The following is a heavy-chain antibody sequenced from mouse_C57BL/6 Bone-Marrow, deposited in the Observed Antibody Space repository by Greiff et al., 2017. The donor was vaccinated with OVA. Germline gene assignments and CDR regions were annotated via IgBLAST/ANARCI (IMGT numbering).Heavy chain of an antibody. D-gene: IGHD6-1*01. CDR1: GYTFTSYW. J-gene: IGHJ4*01. CDR2: IYPGSSDT. V-gene: IGHV1-5*01. CDR3: TRDTTEGEAMDY. Sequence: VQLQHSGTVLARPGASVKMSCKTSGYTFTSYWMHWVKQRPGQGLEWIGAIYPGSSDTSSNPKFKGKAKLTVVPSASTAYMELSSLRNEDSAVSSCTRDTTEGEAMDYWGQGTSVTVSS.